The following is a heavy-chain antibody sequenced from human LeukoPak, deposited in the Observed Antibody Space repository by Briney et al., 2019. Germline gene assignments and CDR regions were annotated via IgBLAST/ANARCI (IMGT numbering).Heavy chain of an antibody. CDR2: INPNSGGT. J-gene: IGHJ3*02. CDR3: ARDRSVVVIAPGAFDI. V-gene: IGHV1-2*02. CDR1: GYTFTGYY. Sequence: ASVKVSCKASGYTFTGYYMHWVRQAPGQGLEWMGWINPNSGGTNYAQKFQGRVTMTRDTSISTAYMELSRLRSDDTAVYYCARDRSVVVIAPGAFDIWGQGTMVTVSS. D-gene: IGHD2-21*01.